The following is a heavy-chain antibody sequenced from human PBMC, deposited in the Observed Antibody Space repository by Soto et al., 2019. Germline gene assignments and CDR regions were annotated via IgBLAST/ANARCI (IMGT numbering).Heavy chain of an antibody. V-gene: IGHV4-39*01. J-gene: IGHJ5*02. CDR3: AGHWSSSGNNWFDP. Sequence: LSLTCTVSGGSIRSSTYYWAWIRQPPGKGLEWIGSIYYSGTTYYNPSLKSRVTISVDTSKNQFSLKLSSVTAADTAVYSCAGHWSSSGNNWFDPWGQGTLVTVSS. CDR1: GGSIRSSTYY. D-gene: IGHD1-1*01. CDR2: IYYSGTT.